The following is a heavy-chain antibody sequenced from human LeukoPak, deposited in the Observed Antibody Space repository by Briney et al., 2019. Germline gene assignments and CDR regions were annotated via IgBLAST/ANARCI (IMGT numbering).Heavy chain of an antibody. J-gene: IGHJ3*02. CDR3: ARVPLVITRDDAFDI. Sequence: SETLSLTCTVSGGSISSYYWSWIRQPPGKGLEWIGYIYYSGSTNYNPSLKSRVTISVDTSKNQFSLKLSSVTAADTAVYYCARVPLVITRDDAFDIWGQGTMVTVSS. D-gene: IGHD3-22*01. CDR2: IYYSGST. CDR1: GGSISSYY. V-gene: IGHV4-59*12.